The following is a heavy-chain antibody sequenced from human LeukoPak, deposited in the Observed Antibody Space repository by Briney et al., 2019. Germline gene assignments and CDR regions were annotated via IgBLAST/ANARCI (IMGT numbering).Heavy chain of an antibody. Sequence: PSETLSLTCAVSGASISSGGYSWSWIRQPPGKGLEWIGYMYYSGSTYYNPSLKSRLTISVDTSKNQFSLKLTSVTAADTAVYYCARISASGGTSYYYMDVWGKGTTVTVSS. CDR3: ARISASGGTSYYYMDV. CDR2: MYYSGST. CDR1: GASISSGGYS. D-gene: IGHD3-10*01. V-gene: IGHV4-30-4*07. J-gene: IGHJ6*03.